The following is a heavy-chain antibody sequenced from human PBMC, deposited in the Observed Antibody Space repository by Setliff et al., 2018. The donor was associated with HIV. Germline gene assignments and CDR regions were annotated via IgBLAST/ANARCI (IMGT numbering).Heavy chain of an antibody. CDR3: ARGRRNEWELLLLAFDM. V-gene: IGHV4-34*01. J-gene: IGHJ3*02. Sequence: PSETLSLTCAVYGGSFSGFYWSWIRQPPGKGLEWIGEVHHSGSTNDNPSLKSRVTISIDTSKNQFSLKLSSVTAADTAVYYCARGRRNEWELLLLAFDMWGQGTMVTVS. CDR2: VHHSGST. D-gene: IGHD1-26*01. CDR1: GGSFSGFY.